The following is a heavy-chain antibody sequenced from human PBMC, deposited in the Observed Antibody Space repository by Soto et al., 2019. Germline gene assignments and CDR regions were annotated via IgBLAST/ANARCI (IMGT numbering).Heavy chain of an antibody. CDR1: GYTFTSYG. CDR3: ATSMVAYYYYYYMDV. J-gene: IGHJ6*03. V-gene: IGHV1-24*01. D-gene: IGHD3-10*01. CDR2: FDPEDGET. Sequence: ASVKVSCKASGYTFTSYGISWVRQAPGKGLEWMGGFDPEDGETIYAQKFQGRVTMTEDTSTDTAYMELSSLRSEDTAVYYCATSMVAYYYYYYMDVWRKGTTVTVSS.